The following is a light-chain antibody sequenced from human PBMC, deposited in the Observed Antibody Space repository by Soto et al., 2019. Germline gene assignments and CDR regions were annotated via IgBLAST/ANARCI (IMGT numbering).Light chain of an antibody. Sequence: SYELTQPPSVSVSPGQTASITCSGHRLGDKYTCWYQQKPGQSPVLVMYQDNKRPSGIPERFSGSNSGSTATLTISGTQAMDEADYYCQAWDSNTGVFGTGTQLTVL. CDR3: QAWDSNTGV. V-gene: IGLV3-1*01. J-gene: IGLJ7*01. CDR1: RLGDKY. CDR2: QDN.